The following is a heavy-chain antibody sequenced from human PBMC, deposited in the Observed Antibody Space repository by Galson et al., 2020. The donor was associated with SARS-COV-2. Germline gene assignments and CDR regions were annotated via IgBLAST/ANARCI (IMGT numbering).Heavy chain of an antibody. Sequence: TGGSLRLSCAASGFTFSNAWMSWVRQAPGKGLEWVGRIKSKTDGGTTDYAAPVKGRFTISRDDSKNTLYLQMNSLKTEDTAVYYCTTDIAVAGPDAFDIWGQGTMVTVSS. J-gene: IGHJ3*02. CDR2: IKSKTDGGTT. CDR3: TTDIAVAGPDAFDI. D-gene: IGHD6-19*01. V-gene: IGHV3-15*01. CDR1: GFTFSNAW.